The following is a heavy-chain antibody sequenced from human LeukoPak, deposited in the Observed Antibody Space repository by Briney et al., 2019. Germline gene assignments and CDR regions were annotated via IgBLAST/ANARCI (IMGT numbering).Heavy chain of an antibody. J-gene: IGHJ4*02. D-gene: IGHD3-3*02. CDR1: GYSYY. Sequence: ASVKVSCKASGYSYYTRWVRQAPGQGLEWMGISDPSGSSTRYAQKFQGRVTMTRDTSTSTDYMELSSLKSEDTAIYYCARDSNPLDYWGQGTLVAVSS. CDR3: ARDSNPLDY. CDR2: SDPSGSST. V-gene: IGHV1-46*01.